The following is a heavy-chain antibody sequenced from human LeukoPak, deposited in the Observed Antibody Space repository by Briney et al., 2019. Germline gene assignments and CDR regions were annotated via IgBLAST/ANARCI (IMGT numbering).Heavy chain of an antibody. Sequence: GGSLRLSCAASGFTFNRYGMHWVRQAPGKGLEWVAVIWHDGTNEHYADSVKGRFTVSRDNSKNTMYLQMNSLRPEDTAVYYCARGGSNWPSEPLDIWGRGTMVPVSS. V-gene: IGHV3-33*01. D-gene: IGHD3-16*01. CDR2: IWHDGTNE. CDR3: ARGGSNWPSEPLDI. J-gene: IGHJ3*02. CDR1: GFTFNRYG.